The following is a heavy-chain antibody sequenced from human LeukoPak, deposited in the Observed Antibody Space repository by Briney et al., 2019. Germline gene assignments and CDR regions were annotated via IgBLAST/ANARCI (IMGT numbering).Heavy chain of an antibody. J-gene: IGHJ4*02. CDR2: ISPGDSDT. CDR3: ASLVTPKGSGRY. V-gene: IGHV5-51*01. CDR1: GYTFIDFY. D-gene: IGHD3-10*01. Sequence: ASVKVSCKASGYTFIDFYMHWVRQAPGQGLEWMGIISPGDSDTRYSPSFQGQVTISADKSISTAYLQWSSLKASDTAMYYCASLVTPKGSGRYWGQGTLVTVSS.